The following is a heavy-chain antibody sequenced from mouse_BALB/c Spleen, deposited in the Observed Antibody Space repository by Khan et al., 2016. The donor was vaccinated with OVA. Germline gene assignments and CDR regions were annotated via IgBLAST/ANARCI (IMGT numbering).Heavy chain of an antibody. J-gene: IGHJ3*01. Sequence: VQLQQCGTVLARPGASVKMSCKASGYTFTSYWMHWVKQRPGQGLEWIGDIYPGNTDTNYNQKFKGKAKLTAVTSTSTAYMELSSLTNEDSAVYYCTRRNWDVAWFAYWGQGTLVTVSA. CDR1: GYTFTSYW. V-gene: IGHV1-5*01. CDR2: IYPGNTDT. D-gene: IGHD4-1*01. CDR3: TRRNWDVAWFAY.